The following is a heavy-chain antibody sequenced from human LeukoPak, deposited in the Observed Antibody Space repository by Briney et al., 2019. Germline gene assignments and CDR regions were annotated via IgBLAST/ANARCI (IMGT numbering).Heavy chain of an antibody. D-gene: IGHD3-22*01. V-gene: IGHV3-48*01. J-gene: IGHJ4*02. CDR2: IIDSGKTV. CDR3: ARADSTMVVWYFDY. CDR1: GFTFSSYS. Sequence: PGGSLRLSCAASGFTFSSYSMNWVRQTPGKGLEWIAYIIDSGKTVYYADSVKGRFTISGDNAKNSLYLQMNSLRAEDTAVYYCARADSTMVVWYFDYWGQGALVTVSS.